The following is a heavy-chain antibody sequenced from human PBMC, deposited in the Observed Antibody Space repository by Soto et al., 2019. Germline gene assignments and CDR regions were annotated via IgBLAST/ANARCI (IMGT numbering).Heavy chain of an antibody. CDR3: ARDRYYGSGTYYNFYSGMDV. CDR2: IYYSGNT. D-gene: IGHD3-10*01. J-gene: IGHJ6*02. CDR1: GGSISSGYYY. Sequence: PSETLSLTCSVSGGSISSGYYYWSWIRQPPGKGLEWIGNIYYSGNTYYNPSLKSRLIISIDTSKNQFSLKVGSVTAADTAVYYCARDRYYGSGTYYNFYSGMDVWGQGTTVTVSS. V-gene: IGHV4-30-4*01.